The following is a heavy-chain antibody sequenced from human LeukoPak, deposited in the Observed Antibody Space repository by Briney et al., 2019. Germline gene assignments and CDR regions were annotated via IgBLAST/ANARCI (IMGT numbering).Heavy chain of an antibody. CDR3: ARDSAGTCSGAGCDPDDFDY. V-gene: IGHV3-11*06. CDR2: ISRRSTDT. CDR1: GFTFSDYY. D-gene: IGHD2-15*01. Sequence: GGSLKLSCAASGFTFSDYYMTWVRRAPGKGLEWISHISRRSTDTNYADSVKGRFTISRDNAKNSLYLQMNSLRVEDAAVYYCARDSAGTCSGAGCDPDDFDYWGQGTLVTVSS. J-gene: IGHJ4*02.